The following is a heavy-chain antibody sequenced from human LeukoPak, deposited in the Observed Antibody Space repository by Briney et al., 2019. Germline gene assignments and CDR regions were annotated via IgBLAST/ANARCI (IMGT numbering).Heavy chain of an antibody. CDR3: ASRPMVRGGNFDY. CDR1: GGTFSSYT. D-gene: IGHD3-10*01. J-gene: IGHJ4*02. V-gene: IGHV1-69*02. CDR2: IVPILGIA. Sequence: GSSVKVSCKASGGTFSSYTISWVRQAPGQGLEWMGRIVPILGIANYAQKFQGRVTITADKSTSTAYMELSSLRSEDRAVYYCASRPMVRGGNFDYWGQGTLVTVSS.